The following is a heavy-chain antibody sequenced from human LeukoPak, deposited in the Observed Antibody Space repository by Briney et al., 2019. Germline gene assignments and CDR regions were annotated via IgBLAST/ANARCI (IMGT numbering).Heavy chain of an antibody. CDR1: GFTFSSYS. Sequence: PGGSLRLSCAASGFTFSSYSMNWVRQAPGKGLEWVSYISSSSSTIYYADSVKGRFTISRDNAKNSLYLQMNSLRAEDTAVYYCARSTDYYDSSGYSRWFDPRGQGTLVTVSS. D-gene: IGHD3-22*01. V-gene: IGHV3-48*01. J-gene: IGHJ5*02. CDR2: ISSSSSTI. CDR3: ARSTDYYDSSGYSRWFDP.